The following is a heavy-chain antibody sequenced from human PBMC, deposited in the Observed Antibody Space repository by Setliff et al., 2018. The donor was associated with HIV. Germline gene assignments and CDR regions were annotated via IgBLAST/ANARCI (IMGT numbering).Heavy chain of an antibody. CDR2: IIPILGIA. J-gene: IGHJ4*02. V-gene: IGHV1-69*04. CDR3: ATDCAVVGGTGSLDS. D-gene: IGHD1-26*01. Sequence: ASVKVSCKASGGTFSSYTISWVRQAPGQGLEWMGRIIPILGIANYAQKFQGRVTITADKSTSTAYMELNSLRVEDTAVYYCATDCAVVGGTGSLDSWGQGTLVTVSS. CDR1: GGTFSSYT.